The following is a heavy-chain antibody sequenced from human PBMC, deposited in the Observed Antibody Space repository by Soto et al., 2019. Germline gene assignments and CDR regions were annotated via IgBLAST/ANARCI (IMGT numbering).Heavy chain of an antibody. CDR1: GGSFSGYD. CDR2: INHSGST. D-gene: IGHD2-8*02. V-gene: IGHV4-34*01. Sequence: PSETLSLTCAVYGGSFSGYDWTWIRQPPGTGLEWIGEINHSGSTNYNPSLKSRVTISVDTSKNQFSLKLTSVTAADTAVYYCAREKITGFIDYWGQGTLVTVSS. CDR3: AREKITGFIDY. J-gene: IGHJ4*02.